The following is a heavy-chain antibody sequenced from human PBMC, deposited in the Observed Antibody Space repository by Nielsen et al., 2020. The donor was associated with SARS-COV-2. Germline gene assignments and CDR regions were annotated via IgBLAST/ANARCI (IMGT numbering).Heavy chain of an antibody. CDR2: IYSGGST. CDR3: VGRMPRSYFDY. Sequence: GGSLRLSCAASGFTVSSNCMSWVRQAPGKGLEWVSVIYSGGSTYYADSVKGRFTISRDNSKNTLYLQMNSLRAEDTAVYYCVGRMPRSYFDYWGQGTLVTVSS. V-gene: IGHV3-53*01. CDR1: GFTVSSNC. J-gene: IGHJ4*02. D-gene: IGHD2-2*01.